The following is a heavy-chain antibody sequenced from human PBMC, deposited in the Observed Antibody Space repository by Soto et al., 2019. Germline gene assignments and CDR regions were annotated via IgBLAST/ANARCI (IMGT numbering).Heavy chain of an antibody. D-gene: IGHD5-18*01. CDR2: IYSGGST. CDR1: CGSISGYC. J-gene: IGHJ5*02. CDR3: ARDRGYSYGPFGA. V-gene: IGHV4-4*07. Sequence: SETLSLTCIVSCGSISGYCWSWIRQPSGKELEWIVRIYSGGSTNYHPSLNSRGTMSVDTSKNLISLKLTSVTAADTAIYYCARDRGYSYGPFGAWGQGAMVTVSS.